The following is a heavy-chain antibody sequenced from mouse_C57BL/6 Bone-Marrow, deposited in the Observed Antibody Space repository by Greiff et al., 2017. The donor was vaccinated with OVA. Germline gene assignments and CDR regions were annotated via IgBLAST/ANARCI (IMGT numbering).Heavy chain of an antibody. D-gene: IGHD2-4*01. V-gene: IGHV14-4*01. CDR1: GFNIKDDY. Sequence: VQLKESGAELVRPGASVKLSCTASGFNIKDDYMHWVKQRPEQGLEWIGWIDPENGDTEYASKFQGKATITADTSSNTAYLQLSSLTSEDTAVYYCTTVDYDLAYWGQGTLVTVSA. CDR2: IDPENGDT. J-gene: IGHJ3*01. CDR3: TTVDYDLAY.